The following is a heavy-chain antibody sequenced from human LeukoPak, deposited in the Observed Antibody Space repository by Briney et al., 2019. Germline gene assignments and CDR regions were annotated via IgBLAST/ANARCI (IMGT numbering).Heavy chain of an antibody. V-gene: IGHV3-23*01. Sequence: GGSLRLSCAASGFTFSSYAMSWVRQAPGKGLEWVSAISGSGGSTYYADSVKGRFTISRDNSKNTLYLQMNSLRAEDTAVYYCAKAAFYYYDTSGYSHFDYWGQGTLVTVS. D-gene: IGHD3-22*01. CDR3: AKAAFYYYDTSGYSHFDY. CDR1: GFTFSSYA. J-gene: IGHJ4*02. CDR2: ISGSGGST.